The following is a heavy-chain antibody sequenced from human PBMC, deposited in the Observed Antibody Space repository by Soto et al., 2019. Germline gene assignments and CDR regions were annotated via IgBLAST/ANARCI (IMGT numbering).Heavy chain of an antibody. J-gene: IGHJ6*02. CDR2: VYYTGDT. D-gene: IGHD4-17*01. Sequence: QVQLQQSGPRLVKPSETLSLTCTVSSGPDRSHNWGWIRQPPGRGLEWIGYVYYTGDTAYNPSLRDRVTISADTSTNDTSLTQNSVTAADTAVYYCVRQGPDYLHGLVDVWGQGTTVSVSS. V-gene: IGHV4-59*08. CDR1: SGPDRSHN. CDR3: VRQGPDYLHGLVDV.